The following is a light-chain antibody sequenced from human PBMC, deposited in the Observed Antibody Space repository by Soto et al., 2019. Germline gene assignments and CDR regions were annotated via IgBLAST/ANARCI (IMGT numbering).Light chain of an antibody. Sequence: TQPPSVSAAPGQKVTSPCSGSSPHIGGNSVSWYQQLPGTAPKLLIYDDDKRPSGIPDRFSGSKSGTSATLGITGFQTGDEADSYCGSWDSSLSAYVFATGTKVTV. J-gene: IGLJ1*01. CDR2: DDD. V-gene: IGLV1-51*01. CDR1: SPHIGGNS. CDR3: GSWDSSLSAYV.